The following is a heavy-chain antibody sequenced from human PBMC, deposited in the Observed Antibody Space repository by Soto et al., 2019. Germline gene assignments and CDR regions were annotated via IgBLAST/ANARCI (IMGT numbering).Heavy chain of an antibody. D-gene: IGHD3-16*01. Sequence: EVQLVESGGDFVQPGGSLRLSCAASGFSFTSYSMDWVRQAPGKGLEWISYISSGGDTAHYADSVRGRFTISRDNAKNSVSLQMNSLRGEDTAVYYCARDHSMTVGGVNFDYWGQGALVTVSS. V-gene: IGHV3-48*01. J-gene: IGHJ4*02. CDR3: ARDHSMTVGGVNFDY. CDR2: ISSGGDTA. CDR1: GFSFTSYS.